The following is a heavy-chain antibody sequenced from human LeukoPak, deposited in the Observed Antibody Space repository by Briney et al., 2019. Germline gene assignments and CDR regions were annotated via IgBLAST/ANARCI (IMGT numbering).Heavy chain of an antibody. J-gene: IGHJ6*02. V-gene: IGHV3-21*01. Sequence: PGGSLRLSCAASGFTFSSYSMNWVRQAPGKGLEWVSSISSSSYIYYADSVKGRFTISRDNAKNSLYLQMNSLRAEDTAVYYCARGGYFDWLPLDYYYYGMDVWGQGTTVTVSS. CDR1: GFTFSSYS. D-gene: IGHD3-9*01. CDR3: ARGGYFDWLPLDYYYYGMDV. CDR2: ISSSSYI.